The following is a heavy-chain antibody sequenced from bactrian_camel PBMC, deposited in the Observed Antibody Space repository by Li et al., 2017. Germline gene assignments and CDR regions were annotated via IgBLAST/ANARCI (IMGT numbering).Heavy chain of an antibody. CDR1: GYTVSDGKC. J-gene: IGHJ4*01. V-gene: IGHV3S53*01. CDR3: VARRGYEQWDLDKSAYHY. CDR2: IASDGTT. Sequence: HVQLVESGGASVQAGGSLRLSCVASGYTVSDGKCMAWFRQGPGAERERVARIASDGTTNVADSVKGRFTISLGSGVNTLDLQMNSLRPEDTAMYYCVARRGYEQWDLDKSAYHYWGQGTQVTVS. D-gene: IGHD3*01.